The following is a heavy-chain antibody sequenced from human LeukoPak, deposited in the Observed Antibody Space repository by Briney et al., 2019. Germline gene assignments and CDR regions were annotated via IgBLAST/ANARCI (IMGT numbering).Heavy chain of an antibody. J-gene: IGHJ4*02. CDR2: ISYDGSYK. D-gene: IGHD6-19*01. CDR1: GFTFSSYD. V-gene: IGHV3-30*18. CDR3: AKVVAVAQFDY. Sequence: PGRSLRLSCAAPGFTFSSYDMHWVRQAPGKGLEWVAVISYDGSYKYSADSVKGRFTISRDNSKNTLYLQMSSLRAGDTAVYYCAKVVAVAQFDYWGQGTLVTVSS.